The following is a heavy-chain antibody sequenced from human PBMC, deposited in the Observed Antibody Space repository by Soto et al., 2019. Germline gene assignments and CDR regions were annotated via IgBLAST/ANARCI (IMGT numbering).Heavy chain of an antibody. V-gene: IGHV3-23*01. CDR3: AKDGKSSSWYLNSFHY. Sequence: GGSLRLSCAASGFTFSSYAMSWVRQAPGKGLEWVSAISGSGGSTYYADSVKGRFTISRDNSKNTLYLQMNSLRAEDTAVYYCAKDGKSSSWYLNSFHYWGQGTRVTVSS. CDR1: GFTFSSYA. J-gene: IGHJ4*02. CDR2: ISGSGGST. D-gene: IGHD6-13*01.